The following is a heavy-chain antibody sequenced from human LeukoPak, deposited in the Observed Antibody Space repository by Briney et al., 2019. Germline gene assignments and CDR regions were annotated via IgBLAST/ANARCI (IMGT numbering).Heavy chain of an antibody. CDR2: IKQDGSEK. D-gene: IGHD5-12*01. J-gene: IGHJ4*02. V-gene: IGHV3-7*03. CDR1: GFIFSTYW. Sequence: GGSLRLSCAASGFIFSTYWMSWVHQAPGKGLEWVANIKQDGSEKYYVDSVKGRFTISRDNAKNSLYLQMNSLRAEDTAVYYCARDGMATINSWGQGTVVTVSS. CDR3: ARDGMATINS.